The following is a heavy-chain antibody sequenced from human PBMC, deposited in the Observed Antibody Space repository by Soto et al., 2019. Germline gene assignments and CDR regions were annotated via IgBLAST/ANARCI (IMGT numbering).Heavy chain of an antibody. J-gene: IGHJ4*02. CDR2: IKQDGSEQ. D-gene: IGHD5-12*01. CDR1: GFTFSSYW. V-gene: IGHV3-7*01. Sequence: GGSLRLSCAASGFTFSSYWMNWVRQAPGKGPEWVANIKQDGSEQNYVDSVRGRLTISRDNGKNSLFLQMNNLRAEDTAVYYCARGFRENSFYDPVWYWGQGTLVTVSS. CDR3: ARGFRENSFYDPVWY.